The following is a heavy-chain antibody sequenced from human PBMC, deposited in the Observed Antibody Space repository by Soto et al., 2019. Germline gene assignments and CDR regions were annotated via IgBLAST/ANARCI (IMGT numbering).Heavy chain of an antibody. Sequence: PSQTLSLTCAISGDSVSSNSAAWNWIRQSPSRGLEWLGRAYYRSKWYKEYAASVRSRITINPDTSKNQFSLQLNSVSPEDTAVYYCARTVGWLDPWGQGILVTVSS. J-gene: IGHJ5*02. CDR3: ARTVGWLDP. CDR2: AYYRSKWYK. V-gene: IGHV6-1*01. CDR1: GDSVSSNSAA. D-gene: IGHD2-15*01.